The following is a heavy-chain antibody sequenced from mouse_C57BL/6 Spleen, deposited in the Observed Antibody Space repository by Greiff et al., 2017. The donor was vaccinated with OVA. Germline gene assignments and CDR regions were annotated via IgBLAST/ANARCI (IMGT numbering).Heavy chain of an antibody. CDR1: GYAFTNYL. V-gene: IGHV1-54*01. J-gene: IGHJ3*01. CDR3: ARAHYDYGEAWFAD. Sequence: VQLQQSGAELVRPGTSVKVSCKASGYAFTNYLIEWVKQRPGQGLEWIGVINPGSGGTNYNEKFKGKATLTADKSSSTAYMQLSSLTSEDSAVDFCARAHYDYGEAWFADWGQGTLVTVSA. D-gene: IGHD2-4*01. CDR2: INPGSGGT.